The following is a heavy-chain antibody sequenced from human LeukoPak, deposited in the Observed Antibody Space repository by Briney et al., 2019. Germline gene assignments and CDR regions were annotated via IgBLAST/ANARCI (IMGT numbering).Heavy chain of an antibody. CDR1: GFTLSSYS. V-gene: IGHV3-48*01. CDR2: ISGSSSTI. CDR3: ARGGSYYNEAFDI. J-gene: IGHJ3*02. Sequence: PGGSLRLSCAASGFTLSSYSMNWVRQAPGKGLEWVSYISGSSSTIYYADPVKGRFTISRDNAKNSLYLQMNSLRAEDTAVYYCARGGSYYNEAFDIWGQGTMVTVSS. D-gene: IGHD1-26*01.